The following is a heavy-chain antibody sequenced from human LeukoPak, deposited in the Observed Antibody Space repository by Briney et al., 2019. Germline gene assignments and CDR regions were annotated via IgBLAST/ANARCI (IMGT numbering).Heavy chain of an antibody. D-gene: IGHD3-10*01. CDR3: ARALTLGDDAFDI. Sequence: SETLSLTCTVSGGSISSGDYYWSWIRQLPGKGLEWIGYIYYSGSTYYNPSLKSRGTISVDTSKNQFSLKLSSVTAADTAVYYCARALTLGDDAFDIWGQGTMVTVSS. J-gene: IGHJ3*02. CDR2: IYYSGST. V-gene: IGHV4-30-4*08. CDR1: GGSISSGDYY.